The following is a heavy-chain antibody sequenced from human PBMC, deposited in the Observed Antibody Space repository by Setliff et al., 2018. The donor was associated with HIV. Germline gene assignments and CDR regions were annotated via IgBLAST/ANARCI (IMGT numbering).Heavy chain of an antibody. J-gene: IGHJ5*02. CDR1: GGSFKDPN. CDR2: INHIRST. D-gene: IGHD7-27*01. CDR3: ARLGGNWGYWFDP. V-gene: IGHV4-34*01. Sequence: PSETLSLTCAVYGGSFKDPNWSWIRQPPGKGLEWIGEINHIRSTNYNPSLKSRLTISIDTSMNQFSLRLNALTAADTAVYYCARLGGNWGYWFDPWSQGTLVTVSS.